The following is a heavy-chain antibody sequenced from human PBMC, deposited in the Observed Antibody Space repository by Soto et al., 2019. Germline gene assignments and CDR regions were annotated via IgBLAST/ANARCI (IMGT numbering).Heavy chain of an antibody. CDR3: ARHARAGPSALF. CDR1: NDSITTTSYF. CDR2: IYYSGST. Sequence: PSETLSLTCTVSNDSITTTSYFWAWIRQTPGKGLEWLGSIYYSGSTYYNPSLQSRVTISVVTSKSQFSLKVRSVTAADAAIYYCARHARAGPSALFWGQGTTVTVSS. V-gene: IGHV4-39*01. D-gene: IGHD6-13*01. J-gene: IGHJ6*02.